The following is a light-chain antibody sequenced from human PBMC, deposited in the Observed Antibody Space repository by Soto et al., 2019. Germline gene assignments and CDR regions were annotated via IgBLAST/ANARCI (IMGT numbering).Light chain of an antibody. CDR1: SSDIGDYNY. Sequence: QSALTQPASVSGSPGQSITTSCTGTSSDIGDYNYVSWYQQYPGKVPKLVIYDVSHRPSGVSNRFSGSKSGNTASLTISGLQAEDEADYYCSSSTTTTSLVVFGGGTKLTVL. CDR3: SSSTTTTSLVV. V-gene: IGLV2-14*01. CDR2: DVS. J-gene: IGLJ3*02.